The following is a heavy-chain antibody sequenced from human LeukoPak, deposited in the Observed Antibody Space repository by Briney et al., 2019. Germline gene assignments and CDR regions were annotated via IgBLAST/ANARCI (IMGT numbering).Heavy chain of an antibody. CDR1: GYSFRSYA. V-gene: IGHV1-3*01. Sequence: ASVKVSCKASGYSFRSYALHWVRQAPGQGLEWMGWINAGNDNTKYSQKFLGRLTITRDNSAKTAYMELSSLRSEDTAFYYCARGDDDFWSGYSAFDNGFDYWGQGSLVTVSS. CDR2: INAGNDNT. D-gene: IGHD3-3*01. J-gene: IGHJ4*02. CDR3: ARGDDDFWSGYSAFDNGFDY.